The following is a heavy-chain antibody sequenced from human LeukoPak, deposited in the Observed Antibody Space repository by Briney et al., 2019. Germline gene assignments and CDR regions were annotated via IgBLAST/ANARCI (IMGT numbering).Heavy chain of an antibody. CDR2: IIPILGIA. CDR3: AMEPLRYYYGSGSLSWFDP. Sequence: ASVKVSCKASGGTFSSYAISWVRQAPGQGLEWMGRIIPILGIANYAQKFQGRVTITADKSTSTAYMELSSLRSEGTAVYYCAMEPLRYYYGSGSLSWFDPWGQGTLVTVSS. CDR1: GGTFSSYA. D-gene: IGHD3-10*01. V-gene: IGHV1-69*04. J-gene: IGHJ5*02.